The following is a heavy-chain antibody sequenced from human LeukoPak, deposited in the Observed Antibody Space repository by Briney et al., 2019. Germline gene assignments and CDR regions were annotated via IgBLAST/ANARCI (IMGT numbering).Heavy chain of an antibody. D-gene: IGHD3-3*01. CDR1: GYTFTGYH. CDR2: MNPNSGNT. CDR3: ARRGYYDFWSGYPFDY. Sequence: GASVKVSCKTSGYTFTGYHMHWVRQAPGQGLEWMGWMNPNSGNTGYAQKFQGRVTMTRNTSISTAYMELSSLRSEDTAVYYCARRGYYDFWSGYPFDYWGQGTLVTVSS. V-gene: IGHV1-8*02. J-gene: IGHJ4*02.